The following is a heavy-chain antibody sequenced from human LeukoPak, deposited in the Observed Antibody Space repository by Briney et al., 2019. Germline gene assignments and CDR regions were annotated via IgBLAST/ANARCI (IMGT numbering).Heavy chain of an antibody. D-gene: IGHD6-13*01. Sequence: PSETLPLTCTVSGGSISSYYWSWIRQPPGKGLEWIGYIYTSGSTNYNPSLKSRVTISVDTSKNQFSLKLSSVTAADTAVYYCARRGIAAPTAHYMDVWGKGTTVTVSS. CDR1: GGSISSYY. CDR2: IYTSGST. V-gene: IGHV4-4*09. CDR3: ARRGIAAPTAHYMDV. J-gene: IGHJ6*03.